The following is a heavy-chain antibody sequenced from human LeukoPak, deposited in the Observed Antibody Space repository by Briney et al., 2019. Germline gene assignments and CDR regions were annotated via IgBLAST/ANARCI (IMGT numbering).Heavy chain of an antibody. CDR3: AKDGMDV. J-gene: IGHJ6*02. CDR1: GFTFDDYA. CDR2: ICWNSGSI. V-gene: IGHV3-9*01. Sequence: PGRSLRLSCAASGFTFDDYAMHWVRQAPGKGLEWVSGICWNSGSIGYADSVKGRFTISRDNAKNSLYLQMNSLRAEDTALYYCAKDGMDVWGQGTTVTVSS.